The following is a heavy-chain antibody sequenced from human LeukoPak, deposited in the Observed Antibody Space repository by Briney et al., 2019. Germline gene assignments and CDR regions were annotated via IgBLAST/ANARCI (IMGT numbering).Heavy chain of an antibody. CDR2: IYPGDSDT. Sequence: GESLKISCKGSGYSFSTHWIGWVRQMPGKGLEWMGIIYPGDSDTRYSPSFQGQVTISADKSISTAYLQWSSLKASDTAMYYCARGVDWNYVCNWFDPWGQGTLVTVSS. J-gene: IGHJ5*02. CDR3: ARGVDWNYVCNWFDP. D-gene: IGHD1-7*01. CDR1: GYSFSTHW. V-gene: IGHV5-51*01.